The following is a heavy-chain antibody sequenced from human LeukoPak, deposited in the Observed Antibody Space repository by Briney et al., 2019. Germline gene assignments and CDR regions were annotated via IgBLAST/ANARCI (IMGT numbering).Heavy chain of an antibody. CDR1: GYTFTSYD. D-gene: IGHD5-12*01. CDR2: ISAYNGNT. Sequence: ASVKVSCKASGYTFTSYDINWVRQATGQGLEWMGWISAYNGNTNYAQKLQGRVTMTTDTSTSTAYMELRSLRSDDTAVYYCARDSGYAKDAFDIWGQGTMVTVSS. V-gene: IGHV1-18*01. J-gene: IGHJ3*02. CDR3: ARDSGYAKDAFDI.